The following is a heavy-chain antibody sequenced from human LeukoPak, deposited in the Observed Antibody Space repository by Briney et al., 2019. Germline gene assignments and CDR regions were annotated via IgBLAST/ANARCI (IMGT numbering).Heavy chain of an antibody. CDR2: ISAYNGNT. CDR1: GYTFTSYG. Sequence: GASVKVSCKASGYTFTSYGISWVRQAPGQGLEWMGWISAYNGNTNYAQKLQGRVTMTTDTSTSTAYMELRSLRSDDTAVYYCARDSIIYCSGGSCYPDFDYWGQGTLVTVSS. V-gene: IGHV1-18*01. J-gene: IGHJ4*02. D-gene: IGHD2-15*01. CDR3: ARDSIIYCSGGSCYPDFDY.